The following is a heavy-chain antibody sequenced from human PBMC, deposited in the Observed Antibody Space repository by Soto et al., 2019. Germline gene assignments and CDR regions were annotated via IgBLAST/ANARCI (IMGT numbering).Heavy chain of an antibody. CDR2: IYYSGIT. CDR1: GGYFSHND. Sequence: SETLSLTCSVSGGYFSHNDWTWIRQPPGKGPEWIGYIYYSGITNYNPSLKGRVTISVDTSKNQFSLKLSSVTAADTAVYYCAGYKSNYYYGMDVWGQGTTVTVSS. D-gene: IGHD1-20*01. J-gene: IGHJ6*02. CDR3: AGYKSNYYYGMDV. V-gene: IGHV4-59*01.